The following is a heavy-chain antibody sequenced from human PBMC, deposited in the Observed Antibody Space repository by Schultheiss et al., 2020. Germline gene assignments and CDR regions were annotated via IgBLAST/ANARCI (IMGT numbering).Heavy chain of an antibody. D-gene: IGHD2-2*02. Sequence: GGSLRLPCAASGFTFSDYYMSWIRQAPGKGLEYVSAISSNGGSTYYANSVKGRFTISRDNSKNTLYLQMGSLRAEDTAVYYCARVSHCSSTSCYSDAFDIWGKGTMVTVSS. J-gene: IGHJ3*02. CDR3: ARVSHCSSTSCYSDAFDI. CDR1: GFTFSDYY. CDR2: ISSNGGST. V-gene: IGHV3-64*01.